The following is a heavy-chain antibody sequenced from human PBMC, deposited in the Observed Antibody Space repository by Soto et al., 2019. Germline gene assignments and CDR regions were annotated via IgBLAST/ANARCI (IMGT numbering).Heavy chain of an antibody. CDR1: GFSFSTCA. D-gene: IGHD1-1*01. V-gene: IGHV3-23*01. Sequence: EVQLLESGGGLVQPGGSLRLSGVASGFSFSTCAMGWVRQAPGKGLEWVSLISSNSAATYYTDSVKGRFTISRDNSKNTLYLQMNSLRAEDTAIYNCATQDFRGATGTTWGQGTLVTVSS. J-gene: IGHJ4*02. CDR3: ATQDFRGATGTT. CDR2: ISSNSAAT.